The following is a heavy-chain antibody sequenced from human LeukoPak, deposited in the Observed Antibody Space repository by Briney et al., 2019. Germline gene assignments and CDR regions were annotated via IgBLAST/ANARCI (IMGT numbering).Heavy chain of an antibody. V-gene: IGHV3-30*18. D-gene: IGHD5-18*01. Sequence: GGSLRLSCAASGFTFSSYGMHWVRQAPGKGLEWVAVISYDGSNKYYADSVKGRFTISRDNSKNTLYLQMNSLRAEDTAVYYCANPPDTAMVWGQGTLVTVSS. CDR2: ISYDGSNK. J-gene: IGHJ4*02. CDR3: ANPPDTAMV. CDR1: GFTFSSYG.